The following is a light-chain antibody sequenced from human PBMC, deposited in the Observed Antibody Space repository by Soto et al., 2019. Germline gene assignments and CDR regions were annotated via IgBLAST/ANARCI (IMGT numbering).Light chain of an antibody. V-gene: IGLV2-14*01. Sequence: QSALTQPASVSGSAGQSITISCSGTMRDVGAYNLVSWYQQHPGTAPKLIIYEVRNRPSGISSRFSGSRSGNTASLTISGLPSEDEGDYYCRAYTARSTLVFGGGTKVTVL. CDR1: MRDVGAYNL. J-gene: IGLJ3*02. CDR2: EVR. CDR3: RAYTARSTLV.